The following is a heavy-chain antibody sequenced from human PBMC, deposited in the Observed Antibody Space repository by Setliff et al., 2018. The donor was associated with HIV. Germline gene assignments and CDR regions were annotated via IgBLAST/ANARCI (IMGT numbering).Heavy chain of an antibody. CDR1: GFTFRSYG. D-gene: IGHD3-3*02. CDR3: ASAFTTNYFYFNY. Sequence: GGSLRPSCAASGFTFRSYGVHWVRQAPGKGLEGVAFIRYTGSNKYYADSVKGRFTISRDTSKNTVYLQMNSLTSEDTAIYYCASAFTTNYFYFNYWGQGTLVTVSS. V-gene: IGHV3-30*02. CDR2: IRYTGSNK. J-gene: IGHJ4*02.